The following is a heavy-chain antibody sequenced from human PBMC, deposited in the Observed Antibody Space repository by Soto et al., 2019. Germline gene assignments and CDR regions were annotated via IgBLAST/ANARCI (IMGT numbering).Heavy chain of an antibody. CDR3: ARNPGIAAAGTGFVDY. CDR1: GFTFSSYA. D-gene: IGHD6-13*01. CDR2: ISYDGSNK. V-gene: IGHV3-30-3*01. Sequence: QVQLVESGGGVVQPGRSLRLSCAASGFTFSSYAMHWVRQAPGKGLEWVAVISYDGSNKYYADSVKGRFTISRDNSKNTLYLQMNSLRAEDTAVYYCARNPGIAAAGTGFVDYWGQGTLVTVSS. J-gene: IGHJ4*02.